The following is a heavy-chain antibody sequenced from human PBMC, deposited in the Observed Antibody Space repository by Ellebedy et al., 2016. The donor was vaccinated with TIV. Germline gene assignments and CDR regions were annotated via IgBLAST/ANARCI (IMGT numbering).Heavy chain of an antibody. Sequence: PGGSLRLSCAASGFTFSDYDMHWVRQVTGKGLEWVSAIGTGSDTYYSGSVKGRFTISRENAKNSLYLQMNSLRDDDTAVYYCTREIRGYSGNHYYYGVDVWGQGTTVTVSS. CDR3: TREIRGYSGNHYYYGVDV. V-gene: IGHV3-13*01. D-gene: IGHD5-12*01. J-gene: IGHJ6*02. CDR1: GFTFSDYD. CDR2: IGTGSDT.